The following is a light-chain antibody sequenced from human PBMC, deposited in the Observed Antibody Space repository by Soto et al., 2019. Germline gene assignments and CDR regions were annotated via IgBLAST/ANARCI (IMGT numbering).Light chain of an antibody. V-gene: IGLV2-14*01. J-gene: IGLJ2*01. Sequence: QSALTQPASVSGSPGQAITISCTGTSSDVGGYNYVSWYQQHPGKAPKLMIYEVSNRPSGVSNRFSGSKSVNTASLNISGLQAEDEADYYCSSYTSSSTSGVFGGGTKLTVL. CDR1: SSDVGGYNY. CDR2: EVS. CDR3: SSYTSSSTSGV.